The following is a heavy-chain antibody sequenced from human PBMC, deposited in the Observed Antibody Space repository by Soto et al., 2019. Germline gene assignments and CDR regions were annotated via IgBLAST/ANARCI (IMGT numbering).Heavy chain of an antibody. D-gene: IGHD3-22*01. CDR2: ISSSSSYI. CDR3: ARDQDSSGYDY. V-gene: IGHV3-21*01. J-gene: IGHJ4*02. Sequence: GGSLRRCGAASGFTFSSYSMNWVRQAPGKGLEWVSSISSSSSYIYYADSVKGRFTISRDNAKNSLYLQMNSLRAEDTAVYYCARDQDSSGYDYWGQGTLVTVSS. CDR1: GFTFSSYS.